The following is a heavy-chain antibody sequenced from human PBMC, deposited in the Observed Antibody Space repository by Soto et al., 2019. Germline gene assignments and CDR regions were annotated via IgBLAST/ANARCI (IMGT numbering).Heavy chain of an antibody. CDR3: ARDPGRLLRSGHADD. D-gene: IGHD1-26*01. J-gene: IGHJ4*02. CDR2: INPDSTYR. CDR1: GFTFSNYN. V-gene: IGHV3-21*01. Sequence: YLVESGGGLVEPGGSLRLSCAASGFTFSNYNMNWVRQAPGKGLEWVSSINPDSTYRYYADSMRGRFTISRDNAKDSLYLHMTSLRVEDTAVYVCARDPGRLLRSGHADDWGQGTLVTVSS.